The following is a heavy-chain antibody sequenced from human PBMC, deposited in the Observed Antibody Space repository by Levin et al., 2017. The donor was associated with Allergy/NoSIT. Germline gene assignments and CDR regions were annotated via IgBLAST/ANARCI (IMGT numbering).Heavy chain of an antibody. D-gene: IGHD2-2*01. J-gene: IGHJ4*02. CDR3: AGLTSAAAISYFQL. CDR1: GGSISSGDYY. CDR2: IYHSGST. V-gene: IGHV4-30-4*01. Sequence: LSQTLSLTCSVSGGSISSGDYYWSWIRQPPGKGLEWIGYIYHSGSTFYTLPLRSRVTISIDTSKNQFSLKLRSVTAADTAVYFCAGLTSAAAISYFQLWGQGSLVTVSS.